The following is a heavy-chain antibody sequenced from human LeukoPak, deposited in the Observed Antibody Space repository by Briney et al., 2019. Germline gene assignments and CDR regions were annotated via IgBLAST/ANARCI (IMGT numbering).Heavy chain of an antibody. D-gene: IGHD4/OR15-4a*01. Sequence: GGPLRLSCTVSGFTVSSNSMSWVRQAPGKGLEWVSFIYSDNTHYSDSVRGRFTISRDNSKNTLYLQMNSLRAEDTAVYYCARRAGAYSHPYDYWGQGTLVTVSS. CDR1: GFTVSSNS. CDR3: ARRAGAYSHPYDY. CDR2: IYSDNT. V-gene: IGHV3-53*01. J-gene: IGHJ4*02.